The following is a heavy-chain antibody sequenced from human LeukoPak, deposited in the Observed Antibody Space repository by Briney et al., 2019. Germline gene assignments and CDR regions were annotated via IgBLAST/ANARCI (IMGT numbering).Heavy chain of an antibody. J-gene: IGHJ4*02. CDR2: INHSGST. CDR1: GGSFSGYY. V-gene: IGHV4-34*09. CDR3: ARGGFYYDTTGPFNC. D-gene: IGHD3-22*01. Sequence: SETLSLTCAVYGGSFSGYYWSWIRQPPGKGLEWIGEINHSGSTNYNPSLKSRVTMSVDTSKNRFSLKLSSVTAADTAVYYCARGGFYYDTTGPFNCWGQGTLVTVSS.